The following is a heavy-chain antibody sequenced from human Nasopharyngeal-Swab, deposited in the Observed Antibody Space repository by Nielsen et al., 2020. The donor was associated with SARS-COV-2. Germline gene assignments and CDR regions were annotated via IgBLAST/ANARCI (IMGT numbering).Heavy chain of an antibody. CDR3: ARTLLAAGGYYYYGMDV. CDR2: IYWNDDK. J-gene: IGHJ6*02. V-gene: IGHV2-5*01. Sequence: RQAPGKALEWLALIYWNDDKRYSPSLKSRLTISKDTSKSQVVLTMTNMDPVDTATYSCARTLLAAGGYYYYGMDVWGQGTTVTVSS. D-gene: IGHD6-13*01.